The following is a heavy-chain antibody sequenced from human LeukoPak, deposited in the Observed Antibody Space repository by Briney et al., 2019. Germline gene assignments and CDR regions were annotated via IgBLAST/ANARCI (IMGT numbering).Heavy chain of an antibody. Sequence: PSETLSLTCTVFGGSISNYHWSWVRQPPGKGLEWIGYMYDSGSTKYNPSLKSRVTMSVDTSKTQFSLRLSSVTAADTAIYYCARGGPSRITILGVDNPYSDIWGQGTMVTVSS. CDR3: ARGGPSRITILGVDNPYSDI. CDR2: MYDSGST. CDR1: GGSISNYH. V-gene: IGHV4-59*01. J-gene: IGHJ3*02. D-gene: IGHD3-3*01.